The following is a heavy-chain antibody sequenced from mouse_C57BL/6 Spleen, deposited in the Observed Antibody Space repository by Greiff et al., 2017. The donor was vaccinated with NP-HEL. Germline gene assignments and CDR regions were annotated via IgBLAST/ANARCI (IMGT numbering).Heavy chain of an antibody. CDR3: ASLWYYGSSPFDY. CDR2: IYPGDGDT. V-gene: IGHV1-82*01. CDR1: GYAFSSSW. J-gene: IGHJ2*01. Sequence: QVQLQQSGPELVKPGASVKISCKASGYAFSSSWMNWVKQRPGKGLEWIGRIYPGDGDTNYNGKFKGKATLTADKSSSTAYMQLSSLTSEDSAVYFCASLWYYGSSPFDYWGQGTTLTVSS. D-gene: IGHD1-1*01.